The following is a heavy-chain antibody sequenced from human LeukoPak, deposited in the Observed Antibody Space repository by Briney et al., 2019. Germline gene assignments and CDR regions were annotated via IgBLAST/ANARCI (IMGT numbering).Heavy chain of an antibody. CDR3: ARGRYYYDSSGYFFDY. D-gene: IGHD3-22*01. CDR2: IYHSGST. Sequence: SGTPSLTCAVSGGSISSSNWWSWVRQPPGKGLEWIGEIYHSGSTNYNPSLKSRVTISVDKSKNQFSLKLSSVTAADTAVYYCARGRYYYDSSGYFFDYWGQETLVTVSS. J-gene: IGHJ4*02. V-gene: IGHV4-4*02. CDR1: GGSISSSNW.